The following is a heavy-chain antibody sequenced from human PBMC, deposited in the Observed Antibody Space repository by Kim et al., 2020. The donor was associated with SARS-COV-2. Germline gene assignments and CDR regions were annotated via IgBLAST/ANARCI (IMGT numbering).Heavy chain of an antibody. Sequence: DSVEGRFTISRDNSRNTLYLQMNSLRVEDTAVYYCAKAGSRTQSSADYWGQGTLVTVSS. CDR3: AKAGSRTQSSADY. V-gene: IGHV3-23*01. D-gene: IGHD4-4*01. J-gene: IGHJ4*02.